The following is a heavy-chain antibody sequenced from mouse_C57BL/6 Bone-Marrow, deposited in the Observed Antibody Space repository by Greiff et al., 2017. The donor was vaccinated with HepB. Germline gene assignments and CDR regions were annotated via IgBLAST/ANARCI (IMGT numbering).Heavy chain of an antibody. J-gene: IGHJ2*01. V-gene: IGHV1-55*01. D-gene: IGHD1-1*01. CDR1: GYTFTSYW. CDR3: ARLRITTVVATGYFDY. CDR2: IYPGSGST. Sequence: VQLQQPGAELVKPGASVKMSCKASGYTFTSYWITWVKQRPGQGLEWIGDIYPGSGSTNYNEKFKSKATLTVDTSSSTAYMQLSSLTSEDSAVYYCARLRITTVVATGYFDYWGQGTTLTVSS.